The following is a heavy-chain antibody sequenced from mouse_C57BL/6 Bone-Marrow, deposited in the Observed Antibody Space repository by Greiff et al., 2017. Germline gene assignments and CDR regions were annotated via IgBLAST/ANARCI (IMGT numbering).Heavy chain of an antibody. CDR3: ARGGVPYYYAMDY. CDR2: IYPRSGNT. V-gene: IGHV1-81*01. CDR1: GYTFTSYG. Sequence: QVHVKQSGAELARPGASVKLSCKASGYTFTSYGISWVKQRTGQGLEWIGEIYPRSGNTYYNEKFKGKATLTVDKSSSTAYMELRSLTSEDSAVXFCARGGVPYYYAMDYWGQGTSVTVSS. J-gene: IGHJ4*01.